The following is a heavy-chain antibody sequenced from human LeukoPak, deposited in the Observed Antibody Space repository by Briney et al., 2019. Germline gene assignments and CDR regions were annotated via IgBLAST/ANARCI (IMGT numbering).Heavy chain of an antibody. Sequence: GGSLRLSSAASTFTTSSYGMHRVPPAPGKGLKWVAFIRYDGSNKYYADSVKARFTISRDNSKTTLYLQVSSLRAEDTAVYYCAKDTTVTGAFDISGQGTMVSVSS. CDR2: IRYDGSNK. CDR1: TFTTSSYG. J-gene: IGHJ3*02. V-gene: IGHV3-30*02. CDR3: AKDTTVTGAFDI. D-gene: IGHD4-17*01.